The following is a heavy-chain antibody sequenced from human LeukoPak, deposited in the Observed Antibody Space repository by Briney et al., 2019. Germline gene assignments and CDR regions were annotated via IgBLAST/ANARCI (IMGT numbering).Heavy chain of an antibody. CDR3: ARDWGVGGRPGYMDV. CDR1: GGSISSYY. D-gene: IGHD6-6*01. Sequence: SETLSLTCTVSGGSISSYYWSCIRQPPGKGREWIGYIYYSGSTNYNPSLKSRVTISVDTSKNQVSLKLSSVTAADTAVYFCARDWGVGGRPGYMDVWGKGTTVTVSS. J-gene: IGHJ6*03. V-gene: IGHV4-59*01. CDR2: IYYSGST.